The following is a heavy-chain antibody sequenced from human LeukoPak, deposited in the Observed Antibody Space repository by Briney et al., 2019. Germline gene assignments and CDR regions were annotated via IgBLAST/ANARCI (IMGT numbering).Heavy chain of an antibody. CDR1: GGSISSYY. CDR2: IYYTGSS. Sequence: SETLSLTCTVSGGSISSYYWRWIRQPPGKGLEWIGYIYYTGSSNYNPSLKSRVTISLDMSKNQFSLKLSSVTAADTAVYYCVGVSGSYSSGDYWGQGTPVTVSS. J-gene: IGHJ4*02. CDR3: VGVSGSYSSGDY. D-gene: IGHD3-10*01. V-gene: IGHV4-59*01.